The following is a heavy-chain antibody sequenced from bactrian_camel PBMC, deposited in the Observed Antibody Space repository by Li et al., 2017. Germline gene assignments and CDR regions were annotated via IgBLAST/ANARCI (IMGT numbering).Heavy chain of an antibody. J-gene: IGHJ4*01. Sequence: HVQLVESGGGSVQAGGSPKLSCVFSGSIDSNCRMAWYRQPPGKERELLSVLIREDYAYYEDSVKGRFTISQDNAKNTVYLQMDSLKPEDTAMYYCAASGAFFVASDWSKPDKYNNWGQGTQVTVS. CDR3: AASGAFFVASDWSKPDKYNN. CDR1: GSIDSNCR. CDR2: LIREDYA. D-gene: IGHD1*01. V-gene: IGHV3S53*01.